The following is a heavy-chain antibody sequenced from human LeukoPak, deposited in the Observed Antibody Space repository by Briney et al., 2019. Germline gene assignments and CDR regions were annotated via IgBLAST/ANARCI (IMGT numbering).Heavy chain of an antibody. D-gene: IGHD5-12*01. CDR2: IRYDGSNK. CDR1: GFTFSSYG. CDR3: AIYSGYDSHEAFDY. Sequence: TGGSLRLSCAASGFTFSSYGMHLVRQAPGKGLEWVAFIRYDGSNKYYADSVKGRFTISRDNSKNTLYLQMNSLRAEDTAVYYCAIYSGYDSHEAFDYWGQGTLVTVSS. V-gene: IGHV3-30*02. J-gene: IGHJ4*02.